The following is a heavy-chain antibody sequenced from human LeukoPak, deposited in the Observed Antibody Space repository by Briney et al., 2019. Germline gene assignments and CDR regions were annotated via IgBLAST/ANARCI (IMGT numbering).Heavy chain of an antibody. CDR2: ISYDGSNK. V-gene: IGHV3-30*04. J-gene: IGHJ4*02. CDR3: ARGHGRFDSSGCMFDY. CDR1: GFTFSSYA. D-gene: IGHD6-25*01. Sequence: GGSLRLSCAASGFTFSSYAMHWVRQAPGKGLEWVAVISYDGSNKYYADSVKGRFTISRDNSKNTLYLQMNSLRAEDTAVYYCARGHGRFDSSGCMFDYWGQGTLVTVSS.